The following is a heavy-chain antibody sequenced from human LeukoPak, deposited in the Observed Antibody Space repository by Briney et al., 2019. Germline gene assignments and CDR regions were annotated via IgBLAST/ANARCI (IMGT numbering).Heavy chain of an antibody. CDR3: AREFEEYYDILTGYHRNLYFDY. Sequence: ASVKVSCKASGYTFTSYGISWVRQAPGQGLEWMGWISAYNGNTNYAQKLQGRVTMTTDTSTSTAYMELRSLRSDDTAVYYCAREFEEYYDILTGYHRNLYFDYWGQGTLVTVSS. CDR2: ISAYNGNT. CDR1: GYTFTSYG. V-gene: IGHV1-18*01. J-gene: IGHJ4*02. D-gene: IGHD3-9*01.